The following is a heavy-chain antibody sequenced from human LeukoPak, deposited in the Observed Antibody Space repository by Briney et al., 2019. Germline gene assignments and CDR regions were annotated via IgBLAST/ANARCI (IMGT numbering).Heavy chain of an antibody. CDR2: ISTSTTTI. V-gene: IGHV3-48*01. D-gene: IGHD1-26*01. Sequence: PGGSLRLSCEASGFTFSSYSMNWVRQAPGKGLEWISYISTSTTTIYYASSVKGRFTISRDNAKKSLYLQMNSLRVEDTGVYYCASWGEGALDNWGQGTLVTVSS. CDR1: GFTFSSYS. J-gene: IGHJ4*02. CDR3: ASWGEGALDN.